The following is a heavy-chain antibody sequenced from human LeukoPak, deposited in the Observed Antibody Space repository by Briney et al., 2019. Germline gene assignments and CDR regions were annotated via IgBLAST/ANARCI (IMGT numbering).Heavy chain of an antibody. D-gene: IGHD6-13*01. CDR1: GFTFSSYS. CDR2: ISSSSSYM. CDR3: AREKSWRFFDY. Sequence: GGSLRLSCAASGFTFSSYSMNWVRQAPGKGLEWVSSISSSSSYMYYADSVKGRFTISRDNAKNSLYLQMNSLRAEDTAVYYCAREKSWRFFDYWGQGTLVTVSS. V-gene: IGHV3-21*01. J-gene: IGHJ4*02.